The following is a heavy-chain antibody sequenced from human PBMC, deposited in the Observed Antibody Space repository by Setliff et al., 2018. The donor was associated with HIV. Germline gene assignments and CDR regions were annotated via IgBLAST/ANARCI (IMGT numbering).Heavy chain of an antibody. J-gene: IGHJ5*02. CDR2: IYYIGIT. CDR3: ARLNGSGSP. CDR1: GDSISRSSYY. Sequence: SETLSLTCTVSGDSISRSSYYWGWIRQPPGKGLEWIGNIYYIGITNYNPSLKSRVTISVDTSKNQFSLKLSSVTAADTAVYYCARLNGSGSPWGQGTLVTVSS. V-gene: IGHV4-39*01. D-gene: IGHD3-10*01.